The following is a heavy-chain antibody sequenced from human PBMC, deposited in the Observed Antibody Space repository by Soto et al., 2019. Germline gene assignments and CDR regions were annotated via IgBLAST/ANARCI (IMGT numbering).Heavy chain of an antibody. J-gene: IGHJ5*01. CDR2: ISAYNGNT. CDR1: GYTFTSYG. V-gene: IGHV1-18*04. Sequence: ASVKVSCKASGYTFTSYGISWVRQAPGQGLEWMGWISAYNGNTNYAQKLQGRVTMTTDTSTSTAYMELRSLRSDDTAVYYCAREIAARPPGDDITYSLSDPWGPGTLGTISS. CDR3: AREIAARPPGDDITYSLSDP. D-gene: IGHD6-6*01.